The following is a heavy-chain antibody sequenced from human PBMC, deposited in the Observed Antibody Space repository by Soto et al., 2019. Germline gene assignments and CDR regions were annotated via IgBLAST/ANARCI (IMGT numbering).Heavy chain of an antibody. Sequence: SETLSLTCAVYGGSFSGYYWSWIRQPPGKGLEWIGEINHSGSTNYNPSLKSRVTISVDTSKNQFSLKLSSVTAADTAVYYCARGFSGSYDYWGQGTLVTVSS. J-gene: IGHJ4*02. V-gene: IGHV4-34*01. CDR1: GGSFSGYY. CDR2: INHSGST. CDR3: ARGFSGSYDY. D-gene: IGHD1-26*01.